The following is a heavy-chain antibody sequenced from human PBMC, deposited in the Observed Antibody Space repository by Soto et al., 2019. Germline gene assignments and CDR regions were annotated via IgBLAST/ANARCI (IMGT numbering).Heavy chain of an antibody. CDR3: ASGGEGNYCDRRGDYYYYGMDV. V-gene: IGHV1-69*02. CDR2: IIPILVIA. J-gene: IGHJ6*02. Sequence: QVQLVQSGAEVKKPGSSVKVSCKASGGTFSSYTISWVRQAPGQGLEWMGRIIPILVIANYAQKFQGRVTIPADKSTSTAYMELSSMRSEDTAVYYCASGGEGNYCDRRGDYYYYGMDVWGQGTTVTVSS. CDR1: GGTFSSYT. D-gene: IGHD3-22*01.